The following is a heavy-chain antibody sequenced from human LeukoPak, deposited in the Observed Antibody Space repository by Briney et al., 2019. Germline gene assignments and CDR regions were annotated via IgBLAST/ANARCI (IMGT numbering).Heavy chain of an antibody. V-gene: IGHV1-18*01. J-gene: IGHJ4*02. CDR3: ARVPSSPSYYDFWSDHFDY. CDR2: ISAYNGNT. D-gene: IGHD3-3*01. CDR1: GYTFTSYG. Sequence: GASVKVSCKASGYTFTSYGISWVRQAPGQGLEWMGWISAYNGNTNYAQKLQGRVTMTTDTSTSIAYMELRSLRSDDTAVYYCARVPSSPSYYDFWSDHFDYWGQGTLVTVSS.